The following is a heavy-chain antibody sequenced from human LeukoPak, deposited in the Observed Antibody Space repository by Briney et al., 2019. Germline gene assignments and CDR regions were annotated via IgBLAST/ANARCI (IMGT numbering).Heavy chain of an antibody. J-gene: IGHJ4*02. CDR2: ISAYNGNT. V-gene: IGHV1-18*01. CDR3: ARDHKDIVVVPAEL. CDR1: GYTFTSYG. D-gene: IGHD2-2*01. Sequence: ASVKVSCKASGYTFTSYGISWVRQAPGQGLEWMGWISAYNGNTNYAQKLQGRVTMTTDTSTSTAYMELRSLRSDDTAVYYCARDHKDIVVVPAELWGQGTLVTVSS.